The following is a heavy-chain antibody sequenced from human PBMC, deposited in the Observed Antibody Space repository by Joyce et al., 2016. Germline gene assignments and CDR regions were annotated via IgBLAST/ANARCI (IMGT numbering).Heavy chain of an antibody. CDR1: GFTFNSYP. Sequence: QVQLVESGGGVVQPGRSLRLSCAASGFTFNSYPMHWVRQAPGKGREWGAFISYDGNNKDYADSVKGRFTISRDNSKNTLYLQMKSLRAEDTAVYFCARDPGYYDRGGYHNFDYWGQGTLVTVSS. J-gene: IGHJ4*02. D-gene: IGHD3-22*01. V-gene: IGHV3-30*14. CDR2: ISYDGNNK. CDR3: ARDPGYYDRGGYHNFDY.